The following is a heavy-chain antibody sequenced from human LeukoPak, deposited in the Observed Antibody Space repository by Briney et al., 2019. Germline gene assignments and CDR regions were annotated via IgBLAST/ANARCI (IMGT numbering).Heavy chain of an antibody. D-gene: IGHD6-19*01. V-gene: IGHV3-23*01. CDR3: AKDLWGWSGMDV. Sequence: GGSLRLSCAASGFTLSSNAMCWVRQAPGKGLEWVSGFGGDGKTYYADSVKGRFTISRDNSKNMLYLQMNSLRDEDTALYYCAKDLWGWSGMDVWGQGTTVTVSS. CDR1: GFTLSSNA. CDR2: FGGDGKT. J-gene: IGHJ6*02.